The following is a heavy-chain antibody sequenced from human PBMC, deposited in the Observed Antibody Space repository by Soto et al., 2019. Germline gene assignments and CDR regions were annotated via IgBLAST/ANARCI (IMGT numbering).Heavy chain of an antibody. D-gene: IGHD1-7*01. V-gene: IGHV3-48*01. CDR2: ISSSSSTI. CDR1: GFTFSSYS. J-gene: IGHJ4*02. CDR3: ARIPDHPGTMYSY. Sequence: GGSLRLSCAASGFTFSSYSMNWVRQAPGKGLEWGSYISSSSSTIYYPDSVKGRFTISRDNAKNSLYLQMNSLRAEDTAVYYCARIPDHPGTMYSYWGQGTLVTVSS.